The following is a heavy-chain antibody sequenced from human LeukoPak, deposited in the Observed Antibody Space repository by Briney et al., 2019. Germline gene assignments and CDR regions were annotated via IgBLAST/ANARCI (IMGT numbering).Heavy chain of an antibody. Sequence: ASVKVSCKASGGTFSSYAISWVRQAPGQGLEWMGGIIPIFGTANYAQKFQGRVTITADKSTSTAYMELSSLRSEDTAVYYCAREGMGGDGPGYLDYWGQGTLVTVSS. J-gene: IGHJ4*02. V-gene: IGHV1-69*06. CDR1: GGTFSSYA. CDR2: IIPIFGTA. D-gene: IGHD5-24*01. CDR3: AREGMGGDGPGYLDY.